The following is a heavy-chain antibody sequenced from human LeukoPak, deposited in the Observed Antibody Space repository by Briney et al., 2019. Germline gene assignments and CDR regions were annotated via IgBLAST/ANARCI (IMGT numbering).Heavy chain of an antibody. D-gene: IGHD3-22*01. CDR2: IYYNGNT. V-gene: IGHV4-59*01. CDR3: VRGNYDNRGYSNAFDI. J-gene: IGHJ3*02. Sequence: SGTLSLTCTVSGASISSSYWRWVRQPPGKRLEWIGFIYYNGNTNSNPSLKSRVTLSADTSKNQFSLKLTSVTAADTAVYYCVRGNYDNRGYSNAFDIWGQGAMATVSS. CDR1: GASISSSY.